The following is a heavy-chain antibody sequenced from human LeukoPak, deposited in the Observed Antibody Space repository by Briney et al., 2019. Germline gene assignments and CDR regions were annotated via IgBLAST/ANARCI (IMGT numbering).Heavy chain of an antibody. CDR1: GGSISGHY. CDR3: ARDSSSWSYGMDV. D-gene: IGHD6-13*01. Sequence: SETLSLTCTVSGGSISGHYWSWIRQPPGKGLEWIGYIYYSGSTNYNPSLKSRVTISVDTSKNQFSLRLSSVTAADTAVYYCARDSSSWSYGMDVWGQGTTVTVSS. V-gene: IGHV4-59*11. CDR2: IYYSGST. J-gene: IGHJ6*02.